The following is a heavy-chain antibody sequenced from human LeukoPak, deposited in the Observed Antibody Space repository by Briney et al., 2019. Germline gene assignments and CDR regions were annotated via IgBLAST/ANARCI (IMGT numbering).Heavy chain of an antibody. D-gene: IGHD3-22*01. CDR3: ARVERITMIVVVHYGMDV. CDR1: GFTVSSNY. CDR2: IYSGGST. Sequence: GGSLRLSCAASGFTVSSNYMGWVRQAPGKGLECVSIIYSGGSTYYADSVKGRFTISRDNSKNTLYLQMNSLRAEDTAVYYCARVERITMIVVVHYGMDVWGQGTTVTVSS. V-gene: IGHV3-66*01. J-gene: IGHJ6*02.